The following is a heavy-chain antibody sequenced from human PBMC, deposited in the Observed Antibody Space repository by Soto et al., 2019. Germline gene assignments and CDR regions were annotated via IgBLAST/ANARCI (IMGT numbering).Heavy chain of an antibody. J-gene: IGHJ4*02. CDR3: ATTDYSNYGIQDSYYFDY. D-gene: IGHD4-4*01. Sequence: ASVKVSCKVSGYTLTELSMHWVRQAPGKGLEWMGGFDPEDGETIYAQKFQGRVTMTEDTSTDTAYMELSSLRSEDTAVYYCATTDYSNYGIQDSYYFDYWGQGTLVTVSS. CDR2: FDPEDGET. CDR1: GYTLTELS. V-gene: IGHV1-24*01.